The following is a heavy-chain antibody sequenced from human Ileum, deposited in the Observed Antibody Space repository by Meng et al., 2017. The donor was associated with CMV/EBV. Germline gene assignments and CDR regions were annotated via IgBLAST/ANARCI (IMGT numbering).Heavy chain of an antibody. J-gene: IGHJ4*02. D-gene: IGHD1-14*01. CDR1: GDPISSGSHS. CDR3: ATDLPTTWFYY. V-gene: IGHV4-39*07. CDR2: MYFSGIA. Sequence: QRPLAGWGPCGVKPPETLSLTCTASGDPISSGSHSWAWFRQPPGKRLEWIGSMYFSGIAAYNPSFKSRVTITLNATQKQSSLRLTTVPAAESAVYFCATDLPTTWFYYWGQGTLVTVSS.